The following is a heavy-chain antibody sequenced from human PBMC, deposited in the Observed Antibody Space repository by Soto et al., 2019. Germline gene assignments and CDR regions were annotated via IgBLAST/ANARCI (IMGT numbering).Heavy chain of an antibody. Sequence: QVHLVQSGAEVKKPGASVKVSCKASGYTFTNYPIHWVRQAPGQRLEWMGWINTGFGDTKYSQNSQGRVTITRDTSANTAYMELRSLRSEDTAVYYCARNGLGSSGGHWIDSWGQGTLVTVSA. J-gene: IGHJ5*01. CDR2: INTGFGDT. CDR3: ARNGLGSSGGHWIDS. V-gene: IGHV1-3*04. D-gene: IGHD6-6*01. CDR1: GYTFTNYP.